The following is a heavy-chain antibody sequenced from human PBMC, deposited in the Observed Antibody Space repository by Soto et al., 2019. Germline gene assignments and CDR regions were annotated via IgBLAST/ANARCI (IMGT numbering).Heavy chain of an antibody. CDR3: ARYWHYYGSGRSDYYYGMDV. J-gene: IGHJ6*02. CDR1: GFTFSSYS. D-gene: IGHD3-10*01. CDR2: ISSSSSTI. Sequence: EVQLVESGGGLVQPGGSLRLSCAASGFTFSSYSMNWVRQAPGKGLEWVSYISSSSSTIYYADSVKGRFTISRDNAKNSLYLQMNSLRDEDTAVYYCARYWHYYGSGRSDYYYGMDVWGQGTTVTVSS. V-gene: IGHV3-48*02.